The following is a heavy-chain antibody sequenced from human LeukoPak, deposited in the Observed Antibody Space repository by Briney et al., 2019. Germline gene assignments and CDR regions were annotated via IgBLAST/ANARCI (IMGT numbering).Heavy chain of an antibody. V-gene: IGHV3-15*01. CDR2: IKSKTDGGTT. D-gene: IGHD3-10*01. Sequence: GGSLRLSCAASGFTFSNAWMSWVRQAPGKGLEWVGRIKSKTDGGTTDYAAPVKGRFTISRDDSKNTLYLQMNSLKTEDTAVYYCTTDRSALLWFGELFLDAFDIWGQGTMVTVSS. CDR3: TTDRSALLWFGELFLDAFDI. J-gene: IGHJ3*02. CDR1: GFTFSNAW.